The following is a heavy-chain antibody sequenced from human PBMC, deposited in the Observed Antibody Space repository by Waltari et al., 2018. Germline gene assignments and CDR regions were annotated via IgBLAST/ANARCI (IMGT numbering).Heavy chain of an antibody. V-gene: IGHV3-23*01. CDR3: AKCHSSGWDSTRGDAFDI. D-gene: IGHD6-19*01. CDR1: GFTFSSYA. Sequence: EVQLLESGGGLVQPGGSLRLSCAASGFTFSSYAMSWVRQAPGKGLEWVSAISGSGGSTYYADSVKGRFTISRDNSKNTLYLQMNSLRAEDTAVYYCAKCHSSGWDSTRGDAFDIWGQGTMVTVSS. CDR2: ISGSGGST. J-gene: IGHJ3*02.